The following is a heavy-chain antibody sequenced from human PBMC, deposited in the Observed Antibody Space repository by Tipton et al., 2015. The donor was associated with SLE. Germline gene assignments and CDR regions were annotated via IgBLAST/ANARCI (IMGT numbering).Heavy chain of an antibody. Sequence: TLSLTCAVYGGSFSGYYWSWIRQPPGKGLEWIGYIYYSGSTNYNPSLKSRVTISVDTSKNQFSLKLSSVTAADTAVYYCAREGEWPRDYFDYWGQGTLVTVSS. CDR3: AREGEWPRDYFDY. V-gene: IGHV4-59*01. CDR2: IYYSGST. CDR1: GGSFSGYY. J-gene: IGHJ4*02. D-gene: IGHD3-3*01.